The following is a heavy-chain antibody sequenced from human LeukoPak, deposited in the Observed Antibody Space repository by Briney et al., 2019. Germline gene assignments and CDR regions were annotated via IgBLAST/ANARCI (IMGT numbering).Heavy chain of an antibody. J-gene: IGHJ4*02. Sequence: SETLSLTCTVSGGSINFYYWSWIRQPAGKGLEWIGRIYSTGSTNYSPSLKSRVTMSVDKSRNQFSLNLSSVTAADTAVYYCARGIADPYSFDSWGQGTLVTVSS. CDR1: GGSINFYY. D-gene: IGHD6-13*01. CDR2: IYSTGST. CDR3: ARGIADPYSFDS. V-gene: IGHV4-4*07.